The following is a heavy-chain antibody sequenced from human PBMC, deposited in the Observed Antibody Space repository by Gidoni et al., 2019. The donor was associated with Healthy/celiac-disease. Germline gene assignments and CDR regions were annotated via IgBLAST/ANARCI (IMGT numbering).Heavy chain of an antibody. D-gene: IGHD1-26*01. CDR3: TRSFRAVNNYYYYGMDV. CDR1: GFTASGSD. Sequence: EVQLVESGGGVVQPGGSLKLAWAAAGFTASGSDVPWVRPASGKGLEWVGRIRSKANSYATAYAASVKCRFTISRDDSKNTAYLQMNSLKTEDTSVYYCTRSFRAVNNYYYYGMDVWGKGTTVTVSS. CDR2: IRSKANSYAT. J-gene: IGHJ6*04. V-gene: IGHV3-73*02.